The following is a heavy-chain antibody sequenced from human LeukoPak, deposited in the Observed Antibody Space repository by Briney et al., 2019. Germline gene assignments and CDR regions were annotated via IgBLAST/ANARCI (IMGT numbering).Heavy chain of an antibody. Sequence: ASVKVSCKASGYILSSYNMHWVRQAPGQGLEWLGIINPSGGDTKYAQKFQGRVTLTRDKSTSTVYMELSSLTSDDAAVYYCARTYCAEDCSIRYFDYWGQGTLVTVSS. D-gene: IGHD2-21*02. J-gene: IGHJ4*02. CDR3: ARTYCAEDCSIRYFDY. CDR1: GYILSSYN. CDR2: INPSGGDT. V-gene: IGHV1-46*01.